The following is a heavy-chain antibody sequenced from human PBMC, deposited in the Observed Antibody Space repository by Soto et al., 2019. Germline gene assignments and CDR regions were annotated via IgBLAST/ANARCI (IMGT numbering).Heavy chain of an antibody. Sequence: PSETLSLTCAVSSASITSSNWWNWVRQTPGKGLEWIGESYHSGSTNYNPSLKSRVTISVDKSKNQFSLKLSSVTAADTAVYYCARGVRGIMEDYYYFYMDVWGKGTTVTVSS. J-gene: IGHJ6*03. V-gene: IGHV4-4*02. CDR2: SYHSGST. D-gene: IGHD3-10*01. CDR3: ARGVRGIMEDYYYFYMDV. CDR1: SASITSSNW.